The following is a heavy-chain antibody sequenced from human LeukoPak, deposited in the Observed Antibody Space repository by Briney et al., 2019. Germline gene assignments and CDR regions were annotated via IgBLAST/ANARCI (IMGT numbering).Heavy chain of an antibody. Sequence: SETLSLTCTVSGGSISSYYWSWIRQPPGKGLEWIGYIYYSGSTNYNPSLKSRVTISVDTSKNQFSLKLSSVTAADTAVYYCATMSGYSSSWYGPHYYYYGMDVWGQGTTVTVSS. CDR2: IYYSGST. V-gene: IGHV4-59*08. CDR1: GGSISSYY. CDR3: ATMSGYSSSWYGPHYYYYGMDV. D-gene: IGHD6-13*01. J-gene: IGHJ6*02.